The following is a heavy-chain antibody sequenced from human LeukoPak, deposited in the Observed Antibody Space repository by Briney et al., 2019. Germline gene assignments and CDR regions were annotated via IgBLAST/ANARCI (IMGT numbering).Heavy chain of an antibody. J-gene: IGHJ6*03. D-gene: IGHD2-15*01. CDR3: AKVMPPGRIRFYSYYMDV. Sequence: PGGSLRLSCAASRFSFSGYSMHWVRQAPGKGLEWVAFIRYDGSNEYYAGSVKGRFTISRDKSKNTLSLQMNGLRVEDTAVYYCAKVMPPGRIRFYSYYMDVWGKGTTVTVS. CDR2: IRYDGSNE. CDR1: RFSFSGYS. V-gene: IGHV3-30*02.